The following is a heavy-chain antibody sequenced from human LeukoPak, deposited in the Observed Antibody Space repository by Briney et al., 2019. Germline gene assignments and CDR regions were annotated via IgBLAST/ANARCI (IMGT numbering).Heavy chain of an antibody. J-gene: IGHJ6*02. V-gene: IGHV5-51*01. CDR2: IFHGDSDT. Sequence: GESLKISCKGSGYRFTTNWIGWVRQMPGKGLEWMGTIFHGDSDTRYNPSFQGQVTISADKSIRTAYRQWSSLKVSDTAMYYCAGSLAIGWNYGMDVWGQGTRVTVSS. CDR3: AGSLAIGWNYGMDV. D-gene: IGHD6-19*01. CDR1: GYRFTTNW.